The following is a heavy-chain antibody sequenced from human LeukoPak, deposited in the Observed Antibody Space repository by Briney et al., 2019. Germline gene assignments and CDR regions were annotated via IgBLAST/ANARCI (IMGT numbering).Heavy chain of an antibody. CDR3: ARIAYSGRDEGLGYNWFDP. CDR2: INYSGST. Sequence: PSETLSLTCTVSGGSISSYYWSWIRQPPGKGLEWIGYINYSGSTNYNPSLKSRVTISEDTSKNQFSLKLSSVTAADTAVYYCARIAYSGRDEGLGYNWFDPWGQGTLVTVSS. J-gene: IGHJ5*02. V-gene: IGHV4-59*01. D-gene: IGHD1-26*01. CDR1: GGSISSYY.